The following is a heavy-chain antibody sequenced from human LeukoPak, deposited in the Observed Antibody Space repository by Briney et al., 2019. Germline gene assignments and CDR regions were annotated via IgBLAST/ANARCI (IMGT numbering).Heavy chain of an antibody. CDR2: IYHSGST. D-gene: IGHD5-12*01. V-gene: IGHV4-4*02. CDR1: GGSISSSNW. CDR3: ARAPGYSGYGFFDY. J-gene: IGHJ4*02. Sequence: SETLSLTCAVSGGSISSSNWWSWVRQPPGKGLEWIGEIYHSGSTNYNPSLKSRVTISVDKSKNQFSLKLSSVTAADTAVHYCARAPGYSGYGFFDYWGQGTLVTVSS.